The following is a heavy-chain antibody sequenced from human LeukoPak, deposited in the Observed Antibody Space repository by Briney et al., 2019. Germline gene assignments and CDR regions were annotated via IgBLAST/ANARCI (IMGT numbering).Heavy chain of an antibody. CDR1: GYTFTGYY. CDR2: INPNSGGT. Sequence: ASVKVSCKTSGYTFTGYYMYWVRQAPGQGLEWMGWINPNSGGTNYAQNFQGRVTMTRDTSISTGYMELSRLRSDDTAVYYCARDLDNYSGSGSYYNGDPLFQHWGQGTLVTVSS. J-gene: IGHJ1*01. D-gene: IGHD3-10*01. V-gene: IGHV1-2*02. CDR3: ARDLDNYSGSGSYYNGDPLFQH.